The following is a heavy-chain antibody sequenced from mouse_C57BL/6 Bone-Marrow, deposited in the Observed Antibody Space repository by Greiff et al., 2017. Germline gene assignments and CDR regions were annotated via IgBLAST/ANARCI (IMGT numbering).Heavy chain of an antibody. Sequence: VMLVESGPELVKPGASVKISCKASGYSFTSYYIHWVKQRPGQGLEWIGWIYPGSGNTKYNEKFKGKATLTADTSSSTAYMQLSSLTSEDSAVYYCARGMDYWGQGTSVTVSS. CDR3: ARGMDY. CDR2: IYPGSGNT. CDR1: GYSFTSYY. J-gene: IGHJ4*01. V-gene: IGHV1-66*01.